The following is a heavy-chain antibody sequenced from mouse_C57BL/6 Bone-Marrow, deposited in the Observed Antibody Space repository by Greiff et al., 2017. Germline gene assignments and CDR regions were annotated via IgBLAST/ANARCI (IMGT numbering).Heavy chain of an antibody. CDR2: IDTSDSET. J-gene: IGHJ3*01. Sequence: VQLQQPGAELVRPGSSVKLSCKASGYTFTSYWMHWVKKRHLQGLEWIGHIDTSDSETTYNQKFKDKATWTVDKSSSTAYMQLSSLTSDVSAVYYGARMEDYYGSSPFAYWGQGTLVTVSA. V-gene: IGHV1-52*01. D-gene: IGHD1-1*01. CDR3: ARMEDYYGSSPFAY. CDR1: GYTFTSYW.